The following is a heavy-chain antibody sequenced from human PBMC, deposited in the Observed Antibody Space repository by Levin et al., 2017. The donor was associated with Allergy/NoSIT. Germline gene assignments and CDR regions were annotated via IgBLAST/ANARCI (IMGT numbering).Heavy chain of an antibody. Sequence: GESLKISCKASGYTFTSYDINWVRQATGQGLEWMGWMNPNSGNTGYAQKFQGRVTMTRNTSISTAYMELSSLRSEDTAVYYCARTTMVQGVIPIDAFDIWGQGTMVTVSS. V-gene: IGHV1-8*01. CDR1: GYTFTSYD. CDR2: MNPNSGNT. CDR3: ARTTMVQGVIPIDAFDI. J-gene: IGHJ3*02. D-gene: IGHD3-10*01.